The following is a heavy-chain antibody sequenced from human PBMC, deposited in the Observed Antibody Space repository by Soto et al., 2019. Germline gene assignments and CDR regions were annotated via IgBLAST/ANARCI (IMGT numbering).Heavy chain of an antibody. CDR1: GASFSSAFW. CDR2: IYHVGST. V-gene: IGHV4-4*02. CDR3: ARGGYSGYDFGMDV. D-gene: IGHD5-12*01. Sequence: SETLSLTCAVSGASFSSAFWLTWVRPAPGKGLEWIGEIYHVGSTKYNPSLKSRVTISVDKSNNHFSLKLSSVTAADTDLYYCARGGYSGYDFGMDVWGQGTTVTVSS. J-gene: IGHJ6*02.